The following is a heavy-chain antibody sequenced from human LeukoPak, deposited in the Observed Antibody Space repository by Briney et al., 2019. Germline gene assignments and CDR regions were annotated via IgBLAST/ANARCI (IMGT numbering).Heavy chain of an antibody. CDR2: ISSTGYST. V-gene: IGHV3-11*01. Sequence: GGSLRLSCEASGFTFSDYYMYWIRQAPGKGLEWVSYISSTGYSTYYADSVKGRFTISRDNAKNSLNLQMHNLRVEDTAFYYCARDRLTMVRGAMGYWGQGTLVTVSS. CDR1: GFTFSDYY. CDR3: ARDRLTMVRGAMGY. D-gene: IGHD3-10*01. J-gene: IGHJ4*02.